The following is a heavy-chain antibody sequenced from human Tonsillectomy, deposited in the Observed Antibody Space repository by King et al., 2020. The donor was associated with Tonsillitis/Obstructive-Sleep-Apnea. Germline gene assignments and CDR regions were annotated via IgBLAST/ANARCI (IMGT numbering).Heavy chain of an antibody. V-gene: IGHV4-39*01. J-gene: IGHJ6*03. Sequence: QLQESGPGLVKPSETLSLTCTVSGGSISSSSYYWGWIRQPPGKGLEWIGSIYYSGSTYYNPSLKSRVTISVDTSKNQFSLKLSSVTAADTAAYYCARPDYYYYYMDVWGKGTTVTVSS. CDR1: GGSISSSSYY. CDR3: ARPDYYYYYMDV. CDR2: IYYSGST.